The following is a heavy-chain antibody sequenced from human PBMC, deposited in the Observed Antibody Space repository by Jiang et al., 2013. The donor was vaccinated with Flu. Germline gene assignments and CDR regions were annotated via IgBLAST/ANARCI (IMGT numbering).Heavy chain of an antibody. V-gene: IGHV4-31*02. Sequence: RLTISVDTSKNQFSLKLNSVTAADTAVYYCARAISGFYYFDYWGLGTLVTVSS. CDR3: ARAISGFYYFDY. D-gene: IGHD5-12*01. J-gene: IGHJ4*02.